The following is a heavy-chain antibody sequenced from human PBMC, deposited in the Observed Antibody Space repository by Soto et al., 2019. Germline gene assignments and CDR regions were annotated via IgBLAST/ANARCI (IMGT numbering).Heavy chain of an antibody. D-gene: IGHD3-9*01. CDR2: FSASGST. V-gene: IGHV3-23*01. Sequence: EVQLLESGGGLVQPGGSLRLSCAVSGFTFTSYSMSWVRQAPGKGLEWVSTFSASGSTYYADSVKGRFTISRDNSKNTLLLQMNSLRAEDTAIYYCAKLTDLWGQGTLVTVSS. CDR3: AKLTDL. J-gene: IGHJ5*02. CDR1: GFTFTSYS.